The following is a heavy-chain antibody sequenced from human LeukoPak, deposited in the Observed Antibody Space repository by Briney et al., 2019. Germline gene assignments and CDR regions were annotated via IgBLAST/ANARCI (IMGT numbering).Heavy chain of an antibody. V-gene: IGHV3-30*18. CDR1: GFTFTNYD. CDR3: AKDGVGGYFDY. CDR2: ISYDGRNK. Sequence: QPGGSLRLSCAASGFTFTNYDIHWVRQAPGKGLEWVAIISYDGRNKYYADSVKVRFTISRDNSKNTLYLQINSLRAEDTAVYYCAKDGVGGYFDYWGQGNLVTVSS. J-gene: IGHJ4*02. D-gene: IGHD3-16*01.